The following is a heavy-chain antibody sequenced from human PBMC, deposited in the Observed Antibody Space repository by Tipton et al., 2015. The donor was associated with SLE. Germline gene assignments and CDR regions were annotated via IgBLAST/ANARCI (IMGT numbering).Heavy chain of an antibody. Sequence: RSLRLSCAASGFTFDDYAMHWVRQAPGKGLEWVSGISWNSGSIGYADSVKGRFTISRDNAKNSLYLQMNSLRAEDTALYYCAREEDFQHWGQGTLVTVSS. V-gene: IGHV3-9*01. J-gene: IGHJ1*01. CDR2: ISWNSGSI. CDR1: GFTFDDYA. CDR3: AREEDFQH.